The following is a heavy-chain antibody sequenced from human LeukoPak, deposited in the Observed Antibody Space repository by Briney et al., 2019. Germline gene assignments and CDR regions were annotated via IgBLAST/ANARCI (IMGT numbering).Heavy chain of an antibody. V-gene: IGHV3-30*02. CDR3: AKEGGGGHYCGGDCSDDAFDI. CDR1: GFTFSSYG. CDR2: IRYDGSSK. J-gene: IGHJ3*02. Sequence: PGGSLRLSCAASGFTFSSYGMHWVRQAPGKGLEWVAFIRYDGSSKYYADSVKGRFTISRDNSKNTLYLQMNGLRAEDTAVYYCAKEGGGGHYCGGDCSDDAFDIWGQGTMVTVSS. D-gene: IGHD2-21*02.